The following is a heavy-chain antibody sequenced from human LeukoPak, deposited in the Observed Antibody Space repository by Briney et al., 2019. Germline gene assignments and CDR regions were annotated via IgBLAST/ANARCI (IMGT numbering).Heavy chain of an antibody. V-gene: IGHV2-5*02. CDR2: IYWDDDK. D-gene: IGHD6-13*01. Sequence: VSGPTLVNPTQTLTLTCTFSGFSLSTSGVGVGWIRQPPGKALEWLALIYWDDDKRYSPSLKSRLTITKDTSKNQVVLTMTNMDPVDTATYYCAHDNNRHSSWYGGWFDPWGQGTLVTVSS. CDR3: AHDNNRHSSWYGGWFDP. CDR1: GFSLSTSGVG. J-gene: IGHJ5*02.